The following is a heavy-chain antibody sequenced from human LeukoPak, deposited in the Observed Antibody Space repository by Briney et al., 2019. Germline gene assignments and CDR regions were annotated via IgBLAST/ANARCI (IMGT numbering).Heavy chain of an antibody. CDR3: ARGGYSDFDY. D-gene: IGHD2-21*01. Sequence: SGGSLRLSCAASGFTFSEYYTSCVPQAPGKGLEWVSVIYSGGSTYYADSVKGRFTISRDNSNNTLYLQMNSLRAEDTAVYYCARGGYSDFDYWGQGTLVTVSS. J-gene: IGHJ4*02. CDR1: GFTFSEYY. CDR2: IYSGGST. V-gene: IGHV3-53*01.